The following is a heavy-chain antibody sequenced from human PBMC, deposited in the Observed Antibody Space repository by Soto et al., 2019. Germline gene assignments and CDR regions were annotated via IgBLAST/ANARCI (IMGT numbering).Heavy chain of an antibody. CDR3: ASLRGDYSSTPLDY. CDR2: ISGSSSHT. J-gene: IGHJ4*02. V-gene: IGHV3-11*06. D-gene: IGHD6-19*01. Sequence: GGSLRLSCAASGFTFSDYYMSWIRQAPGKGLEWVSYISGSSSHTNYADSVKGRFTISRDNAKNSLYLQMNSLRAEDTAVYYCASLRGDYSSTPLDYWGQEILVTVSS. CDR1: GFTFSDYY.